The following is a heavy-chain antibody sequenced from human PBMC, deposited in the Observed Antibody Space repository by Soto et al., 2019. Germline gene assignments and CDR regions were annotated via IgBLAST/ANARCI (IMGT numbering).Heavy chain of an antibody. V-gene: IGHV3-74*01. CDR1: GFTFSAYW. CDR2: INGDGRTT. J-gene: IGHJ5*02. CDR3: ARAAYGEYWFDP. Sequence: EVQLVESGGGVVPPGGSLRLSCAASGFTFSAYWMHWVRQAPGKGLMWVSRINGDGRTTSYADSVKGRFTISRENAKNTLYLQMNSLRAEDTAVYYCARAAYGEYWFDPWGQGTMVTVPS. D-gene: IGHD4-17*01.